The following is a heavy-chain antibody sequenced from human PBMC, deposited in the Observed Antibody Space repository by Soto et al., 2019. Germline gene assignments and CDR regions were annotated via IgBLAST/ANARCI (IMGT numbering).Heavy chain of an antibody. J-gene: IGHJ4*02. D-gene: IGHD5-12*01. CDR3: ARKHYSGYACFDY. CDR1: GFTFSTYA. V-gene: IGHV3-30-3*01. CDR2: ISYDGSNK. Sequence: QVQLVESGGGVVQPGTSLRLSCAASGFTFSTYAMHWVRQAPGRGLEWVAVISYDGSNKYYADSVKGRFTISRNNSKNTLYLQMNSLRAEHTTVYYCARKHYSGYACFDYWGQGALVTVSS.